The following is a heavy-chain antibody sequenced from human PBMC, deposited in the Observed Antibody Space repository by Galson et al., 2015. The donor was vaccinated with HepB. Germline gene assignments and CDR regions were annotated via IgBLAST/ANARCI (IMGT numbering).Heavy chain of an antibody. Sequence: SVKVSCKASGYTFTSYAMHWVRQAPGQRLEWMGWINAGNGNTKYSQKFQGRVTITRDTSAGTAYMELSSLRSDDTAVYYCAKGIAVAGIREESAYYGMDVWGQGTTVTVSS. D-gene: IGHD6-19*01. V-gene: IGHV1-3*01. CDR3: AKGIAVAGIREESAYYGMDV. CDR2: INAGNGNT. CDR1: GYTFTSYA. J-gene: IGHJ6*02.